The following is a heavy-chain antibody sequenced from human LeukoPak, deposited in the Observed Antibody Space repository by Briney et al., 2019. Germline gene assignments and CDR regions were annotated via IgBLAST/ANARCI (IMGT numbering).Heavy chain of an antibody. Sequence: PSETLSLTCAVSGYSISSGYYWGWIRQPPGEGLEWIGSIYHSGSTYYNPSLKSRVTISVDTSKNQFSLKLSSVTAADTAVYYCARDHNWFDPWGQGTLVTVSS. CDR2: IYHSGST. V-gene: IGHV4-38-2*02. J-gene: IGHJ5*02. CDR1: GYSISSGYY. CDR3: ARDHNWFDP.